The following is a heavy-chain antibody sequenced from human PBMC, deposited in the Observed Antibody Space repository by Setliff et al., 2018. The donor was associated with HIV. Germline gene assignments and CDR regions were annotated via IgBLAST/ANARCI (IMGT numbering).Heavy chain of an antibody. D-gene: IGHD6-6*01. J-gene: IGHJ4*02. CDR1: EYSFTSYD. CDR2: LNPNSHNT. V-gene: IGHV1-8*01. CDR3: AREAEQGERSSSWYFDY. Sequence: GASVKVSCKPSEYSFTSYDINWVRQATGQGLEWMGWLNPNSHNTGYAQKFQGRVAMTWDTSISTAYMVLSNLKSEDTAVYYCAREAEQGERSSSWYFDYWGQGTLVTVSS.